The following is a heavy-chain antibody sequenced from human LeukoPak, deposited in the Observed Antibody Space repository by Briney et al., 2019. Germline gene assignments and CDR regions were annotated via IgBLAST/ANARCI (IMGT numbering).Heavy chain of an antibody. CDR1: GFTFSNAW. J-gene: IGHJ4*02. CDR2: IKSKTDGGTT. V-gene: IGHV3-15*01. Sequence: PGGSLRLSCAASGFTFSNAWMNWVRQAPGKGLEWVGRIKSKTDGGTTDYAAPVKGRFTFSREDSKNTLYLQMNSLKTEDTAVYYCTTGSGYDYAFSYWGQGTLVTVSS. CDR3: TTGSGYDYAFSY. D-gene: IGHD3-22*01.